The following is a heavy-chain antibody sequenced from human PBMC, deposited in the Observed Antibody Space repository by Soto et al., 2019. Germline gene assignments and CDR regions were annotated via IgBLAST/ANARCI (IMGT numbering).Heavy chain of an antibody. CDR3: ASVSSIAAPHKIFDY. CDR1: GGTFSSYT. J-gene: IGHJ4*02. V-gene: IGHV1-69*02. CDR2: IIPILGIA. Sequence: GASVKVSCKASGGTFSSYTISWVRQAPGQGLEWMGRIIPILGIANYAQKFQGRVTITADKSTSTAYMELSSLRSEDTAVYYCASVSSIAAPHKIFDYWGQGTLVTVSS. D-gene: IGHD6-6*01.